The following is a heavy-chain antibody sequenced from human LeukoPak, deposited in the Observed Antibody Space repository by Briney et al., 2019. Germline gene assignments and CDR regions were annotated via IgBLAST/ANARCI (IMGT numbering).Heavy chain of an antibody. D-gene: IGHD3-9*01. CDR2: ISSSSSYI. Sequence: GGSLRLSCAASGFTFSSYSMNWARQAPGKGLEWVSSISSSSSYIYYADSVKGRFTISRDNAKNSLYLQMNSLRAEDTAVYYCARADRRILTGYYPDYWGQGTLVTVSS. CDR1: GFTFSSYS. V-gene: IGHV3-21*01. CDR3: ARADRRILTGYYPDY. J-gene: IGHJ4*02.